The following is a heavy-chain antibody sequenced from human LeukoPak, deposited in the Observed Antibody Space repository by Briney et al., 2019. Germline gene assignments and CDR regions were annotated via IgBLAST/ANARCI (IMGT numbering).Heavy chain of an antibody. CDR2: VSAYNGNT. Sequence: ASVKVSCKASGYTFTSYGISWVRQAPGQGLEWMGWVSAYNGNTNYAQKLQGRVTMTTDTSTSTAYMELRSLRSDDTAVYYCARLWFGELPFDYWGQGTLVTVSS. D-gene: IGHD3-10*01. V-gene: IGHV1-18*04. J-gene: IGHJ4*02. CDR3: ARLWFGELPFDY. CDR1: GYTFTSYG.